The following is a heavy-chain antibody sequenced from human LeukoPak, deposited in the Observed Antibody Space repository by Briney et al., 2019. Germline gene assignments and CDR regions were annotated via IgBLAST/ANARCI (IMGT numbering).Heavy chain of an antibody. Sequence: ASVKVSCKDSGYTLTELSMHWVRQAPGKGREWMGGFVPEDGETHYAQKFQGRVTMTEDTSTDTAYMELSSLRSEDTAVYYCATGTGDCSSTSCHPPFYYYGMDVWGKGTTVTVSS. D-gene: IGHD2-2*01. CDR2: FVPEDGET. J-gene: IGHJ6*04. CDR3: ATGTGDCSSTSCHPPFYYYGMDV. CDR1: GYTLTELS. V-gene: IGHV1-24*01.